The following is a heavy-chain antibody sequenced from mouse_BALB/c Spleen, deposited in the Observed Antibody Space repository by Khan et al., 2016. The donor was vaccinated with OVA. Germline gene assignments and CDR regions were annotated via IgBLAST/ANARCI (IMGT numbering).Heavy chain of an antibody. Sequence: EVELVESGGGLVKPGGSLKLSCAASGFTFSSYAMSWVRQTPGKRLEWVATISSGGNYTYYPDSVKGRFTISRDNAKNTLYLQMSSLRSEDMAMYYCTRPPITTVVATSYWFFDVWGAGTTVTVSS. D-gene: IGHD1-1*01. CDR3: TRPPITTVVATSYWFFDV. V-gene: IGHV5-9-3*01. CDR1: GFTFSSYA. CDR2: ISSGGNYT. J-gene: IGHJ1*01.